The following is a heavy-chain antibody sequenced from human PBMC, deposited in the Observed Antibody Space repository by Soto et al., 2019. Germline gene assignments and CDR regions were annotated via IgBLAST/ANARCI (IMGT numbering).Heavy chain of an antibody. J-gene: IGHJ3*02. V-gene: IGHV1-69*02. Sequence: GASVKVSCKASAGSVSSYTISWVRQAPGQGLEWMGRIIPILGIANYAQKFQGRVTITADKSTSTAYMELSSLRSEDTAVYYCARSTVTTFDAFDIWGQGTMVTVSS. CDR1: AGSVSSYT. D-gene: IGHD4-17*01. CDR3: ARSTVTTFDAFDI. CDR2: IIPILGIA.